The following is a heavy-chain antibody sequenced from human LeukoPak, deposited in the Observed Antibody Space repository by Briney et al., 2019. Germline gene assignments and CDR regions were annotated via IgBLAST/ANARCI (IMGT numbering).Heavy chain of an antibody. CDR2: ISSSSSYI. CDR3: AKRGGGTGNWFDY. J-gene: IGHJ4*02. V-gene: IGHV3-21*04. CDR1: GFTFSSYS. D-gene: IGHD1-1*01. Sequence: PGGSLRLSCAASGFTFSSYSMNWVRQAPGKGLEWVSSISSSSSYIYYADSVKGRFTISRDNSKNTLYLQMNSLRAEDTAVYYCAKRGGGTGNWFDYWGQGTLVTVSS.